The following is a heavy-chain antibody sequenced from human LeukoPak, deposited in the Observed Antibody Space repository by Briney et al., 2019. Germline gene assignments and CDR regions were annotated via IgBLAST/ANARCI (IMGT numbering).Heavy chain of an antibody. V-gene: IGHV3-43*02. CDR1: GFTFDDYA. CDR3: AKDIATSSGFDY. CDR2: ISGGVGST. J-gene: IGHJ4*02. Sequence: PGGSLRLSCAASGFTFDDYAMHWVRQAPGKGLEWVSLISGGVGSTYYADSVKGRFTISKDNSKNSLYLQMNSLRTEDTALYYCAKDIATSSGFDYWGQRTLVTVSS. D-gene: IGHD6-19*01.